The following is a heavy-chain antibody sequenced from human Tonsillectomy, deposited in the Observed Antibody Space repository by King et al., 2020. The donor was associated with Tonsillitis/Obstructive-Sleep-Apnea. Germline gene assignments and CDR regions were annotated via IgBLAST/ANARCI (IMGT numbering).Heavy chain of an antibody. CDR3: ARDWGGSGWTGVNWFDP. D-gene: IGHD6-19*01. CDR1: GGSIRSHY. Sequence: QLQESGPGLVKPSETLSLTCTVSGGSIRSHYWTWIRQPPGRGLEGIGHIYFSGSTSYNPSLKSRVTISVDTSNNQFSLRLSSVTAADTAVYYCARDWGGSGWTGVNWFDPWGQGTLVTVSS. CDR2: IYFSGST. J-gene: IGHJ5*02. V-gene: IGHV4-59*11.